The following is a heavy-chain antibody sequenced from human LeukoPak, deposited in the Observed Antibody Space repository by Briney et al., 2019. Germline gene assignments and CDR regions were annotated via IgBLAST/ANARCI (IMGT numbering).Heavy chain of an antibody. CDR2: ISAYNGNT. CDR3: AREGYDILTGSSRPFDY. CDR1: GYTFTSYG. J-gene: IGHJ4*02. Sequence: ASVKVSCKASGYTFTSYGISWVRQAPGQGLEWMGWISAYNGNTNYAQKLQGRVTMTTDTSTSTAYMELRSLRSDDTAVYYCAREGYDILTGSSRPFDYWGQGTLVTVSS. V-gene: IGHV1-18*01. D-gene: IGHD3-9*01.